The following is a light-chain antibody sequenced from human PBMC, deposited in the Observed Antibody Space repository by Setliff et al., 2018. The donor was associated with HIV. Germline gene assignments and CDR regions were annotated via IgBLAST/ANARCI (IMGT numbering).Light chain of an antibody. J-gene: IGLJ1*01. CDR1: SGDVGGGSNY. CDR2: EVT. CDR3: NSFTSTTIYG. V-gene: IGLV2-14*03. Sequence: QSVLAQPASVSGSPGQSITISCTGTSGDVGGGSNYVSWYQQHPGQAPKLIIFEVTKRPSGVSTRFSGSRSGNTASLTISGLQAEDEADYYCNSFTSTTIYGFGTGTKV.